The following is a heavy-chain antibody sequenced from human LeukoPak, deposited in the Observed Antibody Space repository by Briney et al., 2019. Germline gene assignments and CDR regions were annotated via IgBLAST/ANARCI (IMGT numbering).Heavy chain of an antibody. J-gene: IGHJ4*02. CDR1: GYSFTSYW. Sequence: GESLKISCKGSGYSFTSYWNAWVRQMPGKGLEWMGIIYPGASEIRYSPSFQGQVTISADTSISTAYLQWSSLKTSDTAMYYCARASRDGYNQNFDFWGQGTLVTVSS. D-gene: IGHD5-24*01. CDR2: IYPGASEI. V-gene: IGHV5-51*01. CDR3: ARASRDGYNQNFDF.